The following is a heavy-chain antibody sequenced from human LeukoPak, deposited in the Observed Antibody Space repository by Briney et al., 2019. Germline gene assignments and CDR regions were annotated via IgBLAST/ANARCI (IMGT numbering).Heavy chain of an antibody. D-gene: IGHD4-11*01. J-gene: IGHJ6*03. CDR1: GFTFSDYY. Sequence: GGSLRLSCAASGFTFSDYYMSWIRQAPGKGLEWVSYISSSGSTIYYADSVKGRFTISRDNAKNSLYLQMNSQRAEDTAVYYCAREYSNPFRGYYYYYYTDVWGKGTTVTVSS. CDR3: AREYSNPFRGYYYYYYTDV. CDR2: ISSSGSTI. V-gene: IGHV3-11*01.